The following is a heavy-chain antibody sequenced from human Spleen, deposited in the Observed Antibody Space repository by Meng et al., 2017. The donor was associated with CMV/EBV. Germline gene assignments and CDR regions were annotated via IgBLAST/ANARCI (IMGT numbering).Heavy chain of an antibody. CDR2: INHSGST. Sequence: QGQLQQWGAGLLKPSETLSPTCAVDGGSFSGYDWSWIRQPPGKGLGWIGEINHSGSTNYNPSLKSRVTISVDTSKNQFSLKLSSVTAADTAVYYCARGRTTVTTDENWFDPWGQGTLVTVSS. D-gene: IGHD4-17*01. J-gene: IGHJ5*02. CDR1: GGSFSGYD. CDR3: ARGRTTVTTDENWFDP. V-gene: IGHV4-34*01.